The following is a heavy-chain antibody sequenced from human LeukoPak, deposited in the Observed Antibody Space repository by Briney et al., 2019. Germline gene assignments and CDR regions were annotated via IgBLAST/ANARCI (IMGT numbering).Heavy chain of an antibody. CDR2: ISSSSSYI. D-gene: IGHD3-16*02. CDR1: GFTFSSYS. J-gene: IGHJ1*01. CDR3: ARAFGYDYVWGSYRHLQH. Sequence: GGSLRLSCAASGFTFSSYSMNWVRQAPGKGLEWVSSISSSSSYIYYADSVKGRFTISRDNAKNSLYLQMNSLRAEDTAVYYCARAFGYDYVWGSYRHLQHWGQGTLVTVSP. V-gene: IGHV3-21*01.